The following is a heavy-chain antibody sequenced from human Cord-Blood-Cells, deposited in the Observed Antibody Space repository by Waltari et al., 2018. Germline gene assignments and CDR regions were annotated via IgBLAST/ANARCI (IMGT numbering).Heavy chain of an antibody. D-gene: IGHD2-21*01. Sequence: QVQLVQSGAEVKKPGASVKVSCKASGYTFTSYAMHWVRQAPGQRLEWMGWINAGNGNTKYSQKFQGRVTITRDTSASTAYMELSSLRSEDTAVYYCAREGNDCGGDCYSGFDYWGQGTLVTVSS. CDR2: INAGNGNT. CDR1: GYTFTSYA. CDR3: AREGNDCGGDCYSGFDY. V-gene: IGHV1-3*01. J-gene: IGHJ4*02.